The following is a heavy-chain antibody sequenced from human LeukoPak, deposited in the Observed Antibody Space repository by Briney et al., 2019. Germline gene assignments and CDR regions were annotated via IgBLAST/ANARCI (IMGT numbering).Heavy chain of an antibody. CDR1: GYTFTGYY. V-gene: IGHV1-2*02. CDR2: INPNSGGT. Sequence: ASVNVSCKASGYTFTGYYMHWVRQAPGQGLEWMGWINPNSGGTNYAQKFQGRVTMTRDTSISTAYMELSRLRSDDTAVYYCAREETAMVEPSYDYWGQGTLVTVSS. CDR3: AREETAMVEPSYDY. J-gene: IGHJ4*02. D-gene: IGHD5-18*01.